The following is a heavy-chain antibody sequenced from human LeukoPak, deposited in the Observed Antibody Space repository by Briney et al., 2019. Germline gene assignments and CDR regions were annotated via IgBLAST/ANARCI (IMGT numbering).Heavy chain of an antibody. CDR3: ARGLRLSGTVIYFDY. D-gene: IGHD4-17*01. J-gene: IGHJ4*02. CDR1: GGSISSSNW. CDR2: IYHSGST. V-gene: IGHV4-4*02. Sequence: PSETLSLTCAVSGGSISSSNWWSWVRQPPGKGLEWIGEIYHSGSTNYNPSLKSRVTISVDKSKNQFSLKLSSVTAADTAVYYCARGLRLSGTVIYFDYWGQGTLVTVSS.